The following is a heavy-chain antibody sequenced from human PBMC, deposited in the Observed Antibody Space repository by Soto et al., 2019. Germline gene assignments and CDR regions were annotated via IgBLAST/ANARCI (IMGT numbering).Heavy chain of an antibody. J-gene: IGHJ4*02. CDR3: AEGKWLAN. D-gene: IGHD6-19*01. CDR1: GYTFTSYD. Sequence: QVQLVQSGAEVKKPGASVKVSCKASGYTFTSYDINWVRQATGQGLEWMGWMNPNSGNTGNAQKFQGRGTITRSASITTAYMELSSLRSEDTAVYYWAEGKWLANWGQGTQVTVSS. CDR2: MNPNSGNT. V-gene: IGHV1-8*01.